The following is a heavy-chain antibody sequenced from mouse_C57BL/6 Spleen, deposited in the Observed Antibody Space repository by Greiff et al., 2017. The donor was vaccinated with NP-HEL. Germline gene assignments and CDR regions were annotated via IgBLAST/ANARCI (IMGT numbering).Heavy chain of an antibody. V-gene: IGHV5-9*01. CDR2: ISGGGGKT. CDR1: GFTFSSYT. CDR3: ARRGNYSWFAY. D-gene: IGHD2-1*01. Sequence: EVMLVESGGGLVKPGGSLKLSCAASGFTFSSYTMSWVRQTPEKRLEWVATISGGGGKTYYPDSVKGRFTISRDNAKNTLYLQMSSLRSEDTALYYCARRGNYSWFAYWGQGTLVTVSA. J-gene: IGHJ3*01.